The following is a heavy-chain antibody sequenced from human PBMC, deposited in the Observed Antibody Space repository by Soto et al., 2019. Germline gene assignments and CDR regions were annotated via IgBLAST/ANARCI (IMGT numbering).Heavy chain of an antibody. D-gene: IGHD6-19*01. J-gene: IGHJ4*02. V-gene: IGHV3-23*01. CDR3: ARGADSSGWQPVYY. CDR2: VSASGGST. Sequence: EVQLLESGGGLVQPGGSLRLSCTAPGFTFSTYAMNWVRQAPGKGLEWVSTVSASGGSTYYADSVKGRFTISRDNSKNTLFLQMNSLRDEDTALYYCARGADSSGWQPVYYWGQGTLVTASS. CDR1: GFTFSTYA.